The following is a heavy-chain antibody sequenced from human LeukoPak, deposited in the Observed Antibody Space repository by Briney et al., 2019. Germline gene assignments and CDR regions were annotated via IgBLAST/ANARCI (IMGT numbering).Heavy chain of an antibody. Sequence: GASVKVSCKASGGTFSSYAISWVRQAPGQGLEWMGGIIPIFGTANYAQKFQGRVTITADESTSTAYMELSSLRSEDTAVYYCERDPARTGYFDYWGQGTLVTVSS. CDR2: IIPIFGTA. D-gene: IGHD6-25*01. CDR1: GGTFSSYA. CDR3: ERDPARTGYFDY. J-gene: IGHJ4*02. V-gene: IGHV1-69*13.